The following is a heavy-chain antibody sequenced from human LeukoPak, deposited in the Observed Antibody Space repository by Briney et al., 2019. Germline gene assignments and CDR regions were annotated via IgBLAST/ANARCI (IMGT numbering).Heavy chain of an antibody. CDR3: AKFEGYCSSTSCHGSSFDY. V-gene: IGHV3-23*01. Sequence: PGGSLRLSCAASGFTFYNYAMSWVRQAPGKGLEWVSSLSGSGGTTFYVDSVKGRFTISRDNSKNTLYLQMNSLRAEDTAVYYCAKFEGYCSSTSCHGSSFDYWGQGTLVTVSS. D-gene: IGHD2-2*01. J-gene: IGHJ4*02. CDR1: GFTFYNYA. CDR2: LSGSGGTT.